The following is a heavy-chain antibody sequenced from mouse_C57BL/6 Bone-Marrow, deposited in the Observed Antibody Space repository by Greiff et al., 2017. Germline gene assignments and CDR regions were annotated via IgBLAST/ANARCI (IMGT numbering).Heavy chain of an antibody. CDR3: ARNFNEGFAY. CDR1: GFSFTSYG. Sequence: QVQLKQSGPGLVQPSQSLSLTCTVSGFSFTSYGVHWVRQSPGKGLEWLGVIWSDGSTDYNAAFISRLSISKDNSKSQVSFKMNSLQADDTAIDYGARNFNEGFAYWGQGTLVTVSA. V-gene: IGHV2-2*01. CDR2: IWSDGST. J-gene: IGHJ3*01.